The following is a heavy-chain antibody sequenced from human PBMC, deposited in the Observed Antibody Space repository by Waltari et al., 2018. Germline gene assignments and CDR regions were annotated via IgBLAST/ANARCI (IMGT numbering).Heavy chain of an antibody. V-gene: IGHV1-2*02. CDR2: INPNSGGT. CDR1: GYTFTGYY. J-gene: IGHJ1*01. Sequence: QVQLVQSGAEVKKPGASVKVSCKASGYTFTGYYMHWVRQAPGQGLEWMGWINPNSGGTNYAQKFQGRVTMTRDTSISTAYMELSRLRSDDTAVYYCARSGRGSSSQNKVYFQHWGQGTLVTVSS. D-gene: IGHD6-13*01. CDR3: ARSGRGSSSQNKVYFQH.